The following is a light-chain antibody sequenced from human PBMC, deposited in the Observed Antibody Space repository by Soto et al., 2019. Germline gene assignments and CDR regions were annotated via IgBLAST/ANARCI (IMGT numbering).Light chain of an antibody. Sequence: DIQVTQSPSTLSASVGDRVTITCRASQNISRWLAWYQQKPGKAPNLLIFKASTLESGVSLRFSGSGSGTEFTLSITNLRPDDFATYYCQQYKSYSWTFGQGTKVEIE. J-gene: IGKJ1*01. V-gene: IGKV1-5*03. CDR2: KAS. CDR3: QQYKSYSWT. CDR1: QNISRW.